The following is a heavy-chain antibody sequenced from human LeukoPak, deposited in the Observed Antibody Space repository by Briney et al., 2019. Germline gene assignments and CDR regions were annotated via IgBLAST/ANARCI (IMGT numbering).Heavy chain of an antibody. V-gene: IGHV4-61*01. CDR1: GYSISSGYY. Sequence: SETLSLTCTVSGYSISSGYYWSWIRQPPGKGLEWIGYIYYSGSANYNPSLKSRVTISVDTSKNQFSLKLSSVTAADTAVYYCARGAYYYGSGSYYTNWGQGTLVTVSS. CDR2: IYYSGSA. CDR3: ARGAYYYGSGSYYTN. J-gene: IGHJ4*02. D-gene: IGHD3-10*01.